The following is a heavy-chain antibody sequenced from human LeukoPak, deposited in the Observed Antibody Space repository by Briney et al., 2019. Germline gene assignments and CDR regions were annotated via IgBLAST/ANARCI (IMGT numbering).Heavy chain of an antibody. CDR3: ASGSLGDGYGVGDYYQYMDV. CDR1: GGTFNSYA. V-gene: IGHV1-69*05. D-gene: IGHD5-24*01. J-gene: IGHJ6*03. Sequence: PEASVKVSCKASGGTFNSYAISWVRQAPGQGLEWMGGIMPLFGTANYAHEFQGRVTFTTDESASTAYMEVSSLRSEDTAVYYCASGSLGDGYGVGDYYQYMDVWGKGTTVTVSS. CDR2: IMPLFGTA.